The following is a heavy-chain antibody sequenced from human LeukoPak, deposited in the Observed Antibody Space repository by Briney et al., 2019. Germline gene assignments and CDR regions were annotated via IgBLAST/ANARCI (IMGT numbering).Heavy chain of an antibody. D-gene: IGHD3-22*01. CDR1: GYTLTELS. V-gene: IGHV1-24*01. J-gene: IGHJ4*02. CDR3: ATDAGYYYDSSGYYL. CDR2: FDPEDGET. Sequence: ASVKVSCKVSGYTLTELSMHWVRQAPGKGLEWMGGFDPEDGETIYAQKFQGRVTMTEDTSTDTAYMELSSLRSEDTAVYYCATDAGYYYDSSGYYLWGQGTLVTVSS.